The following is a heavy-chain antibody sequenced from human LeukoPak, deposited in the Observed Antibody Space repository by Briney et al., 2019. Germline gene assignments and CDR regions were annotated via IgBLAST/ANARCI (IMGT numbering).Heavy chain of an antibody. CDR1: GYTFTSYG. J-gene: IGHJ4*02. Sequence: SVKVSCKASGYTFTSYGISWVRQAPGQGLEWMGGITPYNGHTNYAQKIQGRVTMTTDTSTSTAYMDLRSLRSDDTAVYYCARVWGYCGNTNCYQSFDYWGQGTLVTVSS. V-gene: IGHV1-18*01. D-gene: IGHD2-2*01. CDR3: ARVWGYCGNTNCYQSFDY. CDR2: ITPYNGHT.